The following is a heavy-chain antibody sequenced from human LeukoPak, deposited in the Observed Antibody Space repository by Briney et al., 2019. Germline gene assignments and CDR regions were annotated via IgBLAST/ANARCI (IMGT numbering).Heavy chain of an antibody. D-gene: IGHD2-15*01. J-gene: IGHJ4*02. CDR3: AKEGPYCSGGSCYSVSDY. CDR1: GLTFSSFA. Sequence: GGSLKFSCAAPGLTFSSFAMSWFRKAPGKGLEWVSAFVGSGGSTYYAGSVKGRFTISRDNSKNTLYLQMNSLRAGDTAVYYCAKEGPYCSGGSCYSVSDYWGQGTLVTVSS. V-gene: IGHV3-23*01. CDR2: FVGSGGST.